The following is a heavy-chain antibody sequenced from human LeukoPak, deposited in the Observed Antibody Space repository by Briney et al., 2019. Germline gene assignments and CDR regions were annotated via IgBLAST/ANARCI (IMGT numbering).Heavy chain of an antibody. CDR2: IYYSGNT. D-gene: IGHD6-19*01. CDR3: ARRIHTNDWYRDDS. CDR1: GGSISNYY. V-gene: IGHV4-59*01. J-gene: IGHJ4*02. Sequence: SETLSLTCTVSGGSISNYYWSWIRQPPEKGLEWIGYIYYSGNTHYNPSLQSRVTISVDTSKNQFSLRLSSVTAADTAVYYCARRIHTNDWYRDDSWGQGTLVTVSS.